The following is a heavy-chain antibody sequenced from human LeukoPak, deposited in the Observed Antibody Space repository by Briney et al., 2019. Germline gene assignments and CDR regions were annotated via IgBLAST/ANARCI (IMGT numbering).Heavy chain of an antibody. V-gene: IGHV1-2*02. J-gene: IGHJ3*02. Sequence: ASVKVSCKASGYTFTGYYMHWVRQAPGQGLEWMGWINPNSGGTNYAQKFQGRVTMTRDTSISTAYMELSRLRSDDTAVYYCASEARYDILTGYYSGAFDIWGQGTMVTVSS. CDR3: ASEARYDILTGYYSGAFDI. CDR2: INPNSGGT. CDR1: GYTFTGYY. D-gene: IGHD3-9*01.